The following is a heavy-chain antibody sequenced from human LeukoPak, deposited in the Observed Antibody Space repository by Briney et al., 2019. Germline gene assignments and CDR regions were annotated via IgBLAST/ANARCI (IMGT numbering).Heavy chain of an antibody. CDR3: AKGAGYSSGWYGGY. J-gene: IGHJ4*02. V-gene: IGHV3-23*01. CDR2: ISGRGGST. D-gene: IGHD6-19*01. Sequence: GGSLRLSCAASGFTFSSYAMSWLRQAPGKGLEWVSAISGRGGSTDYADSVKGRFTISRDHSKNPLYLQMNSLSAEDPAVYYCAKGAGYSSGWYGGYWGQGPLVTVSS. CDR1: GFTFSSYA.